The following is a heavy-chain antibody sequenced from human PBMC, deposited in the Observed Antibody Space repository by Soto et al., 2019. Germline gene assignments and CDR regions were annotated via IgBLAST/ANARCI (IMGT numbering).Heavy chain of an antibody. CDR2: IDPSDSYT. J-gene: IGHJ6*02. D-gene: IGHD6-13*01. Sequence: GESLKISCKGSGYSFTSYWISWVRQMPGKGLEWMGRIDPSDSYTNYSPSFQGHVTISADKSISTAYLQWSSLKASDTAMYYCARFKGEYSSSWYRSYYYYGMDVWGQGTRVTVSS. CDR1: GYSFTSYW. CDR3: ARFKGEYSSSWYRSYYYYGMDV. V-gene: IGHV5-10-1*01.